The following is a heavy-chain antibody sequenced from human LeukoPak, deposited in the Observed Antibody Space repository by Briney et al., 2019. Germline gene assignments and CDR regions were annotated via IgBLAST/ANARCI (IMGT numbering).Heavy chain of an antibody. J-gene: IGHJ4*02. CDR2: ISAYNGNT. CDR1: GYTFTSYG. Sequence: RASVKVSCKASGYTFTSYGISWVRQAPGQGLEWMGWISAYNGNTNYAQKLQGRVTMTTDTSTSTAYMELRSLRSDDTAVYYCAILAGPYCSSTSCPFDYWGQGTLVTVSS. V-gene: IGHV1-18*01. CDR3: AILAGPYCSSTSCPFDY. D-gene: IGHD2-2*01.